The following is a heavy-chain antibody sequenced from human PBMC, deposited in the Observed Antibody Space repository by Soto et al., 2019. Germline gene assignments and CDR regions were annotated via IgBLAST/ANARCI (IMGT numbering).Heavy chain of an antibody. J-gene: IGHJ6*02. D-gene: IGHD1-1*01. CDR1: GYSFTTYW. V-gene: IGHV5-10-1*01. CDR3: ARMSLPFPTTYYYYGMDV. Sequence: PGASRAVSRQGSGYSFTTYWSRLVLQLTGKGLEWMGRIDPSDSYTNYSPSFQGHGTISADKSISTAYLQWSSLKASDTAMYYCARMSLPFPTTYYYYGMDVCGQGTMVTVSS. CDR2: IDPSDSYT.